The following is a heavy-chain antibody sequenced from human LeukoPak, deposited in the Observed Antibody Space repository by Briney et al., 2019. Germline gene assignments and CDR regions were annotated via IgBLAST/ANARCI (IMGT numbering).Heavy chain of an antibody. J-gene: IGHJ6*03. CDR1: GGSISSYY. D-gene: IGHD1-26*01. Sequence: SETLSLTCTVSGGSISSYYWSWIRQPPGEGLEWIGYIYYTGSTNYDPSLKSRVTILVDTSKNQFSLKLSSVTAADTAVYYCARLGATGYYYMDVWGKGTTVTVSS. V-gene: IGHV4-59*01. CDR3: ARLGATGYYYMDV. CDR2: IYYTGST.